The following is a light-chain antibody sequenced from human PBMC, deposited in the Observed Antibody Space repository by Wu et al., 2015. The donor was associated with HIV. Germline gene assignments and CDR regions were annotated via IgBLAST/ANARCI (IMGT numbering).Light chain of an antibody. Sequence: PGERATLSCRASQSVSSGFLAWYQQKPGQAPRLLIYDASNRATGIPARFSGSGSGTDFTLTINSLEPEDFAVYYCQQRSNWPPITFGQGTRLEIK. CDR3: QQRSNWPPIT. CDR2: DAS. J-gene: IGKJ5*01. CDR1: QSVSSGF. V-gene: IGKV3-11*01.